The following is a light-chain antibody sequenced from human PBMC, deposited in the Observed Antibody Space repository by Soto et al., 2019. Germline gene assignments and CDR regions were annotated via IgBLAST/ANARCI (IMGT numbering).Light chain of an antibody. Sequence: RTQLSPTFSASVGERVTITGRASQNINDLLAWYRQTKGKAPNLLIYKASSLESGVPSRFSGMGYWTEFTLTISRLQTDDVDTVYCQQYSTYSRAFGQGTQVDIK. V-gene: IGKV1-5*03. CDR3: QQYSTYSRA. CDR2: KAS. J-gene: IGKJ1*01. CDR1: QNINDL.